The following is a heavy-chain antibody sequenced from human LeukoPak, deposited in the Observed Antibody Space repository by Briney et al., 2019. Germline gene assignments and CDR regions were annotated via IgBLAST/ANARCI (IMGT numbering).Heavy chain of an antibody. CDR2: ISAYNGNT. V-gene: IGHV1-18*01. Sequence: ASVKVSCKASGYTFTSYGISWVRQAPGQGLEWMGWISAYNGNTNYAQKLQGRVTMTTDTSTSTAYMELRSLRSDDTAVYYCARLHCSSTSCPCNWFDPWGQGTLVTVSS. J-gene: IGHJ5*02. CDR3: ARLHCSSTSCPCNWFDP. D-gene: IGHD2-2*01. CDR1: GYTFTSYG.